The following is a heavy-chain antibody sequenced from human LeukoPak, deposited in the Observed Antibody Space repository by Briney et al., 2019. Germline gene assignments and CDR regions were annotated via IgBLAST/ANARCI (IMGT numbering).Heavy chain of an antibody. V-gene: IGHV3-7*01. Sequence: GGALRLSCAASGFPFSSHWMSWVRPAPGKGLEWVANIKQDGSEKYYVDSVKGRFTISRDNAKNSLYLQMNSLRAEDTAVYYCAKRWLQLQLDYFDYWGQGTLVTVSS. J-gene: IGHJ4*02. D-gene: IGHD5-24*01. CDR3: AKRWLQLQLDYFDY. CDR2: IKQDGSEK. CDR1: GFPFSSHW.